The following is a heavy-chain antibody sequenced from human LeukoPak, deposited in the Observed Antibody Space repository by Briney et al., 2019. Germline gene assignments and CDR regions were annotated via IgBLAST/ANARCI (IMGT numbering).Heavy chain of an antibody. J-gene: IGHJ5*02. Sequence: ASVKVSFKASGYTFTSYDINWVRQATGQGLEWMGWMNINSGNTEYAQKFQGGVTMTRNTSISTAYMELSSLRSEDTAVYYCARGQQQWLEDWFDPWGQGTLVTVSS. D-gene: IGHD6-19*01. CDR3: ARGQQQWLEDWFDP. CDR2: MNINSGNT. V-gene: IGHV1-8*01. CDR1: GYTFTSYD.